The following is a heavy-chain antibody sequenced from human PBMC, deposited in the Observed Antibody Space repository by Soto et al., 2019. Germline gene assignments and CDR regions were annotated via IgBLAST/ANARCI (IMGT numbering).Heavy chain of an antibody. V-gene: IGHV3-30*18. D-gene: IGHD3-22*01. CDR2: ISYDGSNK. CDR3: AKDQMRSSAYYYV. J-gene: IGHJ4*02. CDR1: GFTFSSYG. Sequence: QMQLVESGGGVVQPGRSLRLSCAASGFTFSSYGMHWVRQAPGKGLEWVAVISYDGSNKYYADSVKGRFTISRDNSKNTLYLQLNSLRAEDTAVYYCAKDQMRSSAYYYVWGQGTLVTVSS.